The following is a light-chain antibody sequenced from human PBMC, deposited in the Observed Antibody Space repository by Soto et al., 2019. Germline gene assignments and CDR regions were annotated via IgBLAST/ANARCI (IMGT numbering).Light chain of an antibody. CDR1: QSLLHSNGYNY. CDR3: MQALQTPYT. Sequence: DIVMTQSPLSLPVTPGEPASISCRSSQSLLHSNGYNYLDWYLQKPGQSPQLLIYLGSNRASGVTDRVSGSGSGTELTMKISRVEAEDVGVYYCMQALQTPYTFGRGTKLEIK. CDR2: LGS. J-gene: IGKJ2*01. V-gene: IGKV2-28*01.